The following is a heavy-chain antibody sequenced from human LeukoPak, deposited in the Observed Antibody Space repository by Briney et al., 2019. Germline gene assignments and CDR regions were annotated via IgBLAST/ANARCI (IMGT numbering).Heavy chain of an antibody. CDR1: GYSFTSYW. D-gene: IGHD2-2*01. CDR3: ARRGYCSSTSCYYAFDI. V-gene: IGHV5-51*01. CDR2: IYPGDSDT. J-gene: IGHJ3*02. Sequence: GESLEISCKGSGYSFTSYWIGWVRQMPGKGLEWMGIIYPGDSDTRYSPSFQGQVTISADKSISTAYLQWSSLKASDTAMYYCARRGYCSSTSCYYAFDIWGQGTMVTVSS.